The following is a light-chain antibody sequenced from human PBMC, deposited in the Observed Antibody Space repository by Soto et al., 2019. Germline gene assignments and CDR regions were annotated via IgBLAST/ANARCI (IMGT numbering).Light chain of an antibody. V-gene: IGKV1-5*01. J-gene: IGKJ1*01. CDR3: QQYNTFWT. CDR2: AVS. Sequence: DIQMTQSPSTLSASVGDRVTITCRASQSISYWLAWYQQKPGKAPKLLIYAVSTLGSGVPSRFSGSGSGTEFTLTISSLQPDDLATYYCQQYNTFWTFGQGTKVDIK. CDR1: QSISYW.